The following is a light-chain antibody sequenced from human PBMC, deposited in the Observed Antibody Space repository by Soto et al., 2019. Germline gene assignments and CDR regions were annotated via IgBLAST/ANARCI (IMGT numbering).Light chain of an antibody. CDR2: GNSXXXX. V-gene: IGLV4-69*01. Sequence: QLVLTQSPSASASLGASVKLTCTLSSGHSSYAIAWHQQQPEKGPRYLRKGNSXXXXXXXXXXXXRFSGSSSGAERYLTXXXXXXXXXXXYYCQTWGTGIQGVFGTGTKVTVL. J-gene: IGLJ1*01. CDR3: QTWGTGIQGV. CDR1: SGHSSYA.